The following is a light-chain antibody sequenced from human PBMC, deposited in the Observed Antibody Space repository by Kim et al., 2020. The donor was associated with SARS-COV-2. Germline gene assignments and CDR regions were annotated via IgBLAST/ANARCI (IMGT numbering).Light chain of an antibody. Sequence: VSPGQTARITCSGDVLAKQYVRWFQQKPGQAPVLVIYKDTERPSGIPERFSGSTSGTTVTLTISGAQIDDEADYYCYSAADNIRVFGGGTQLTVL. J-gene: IGLJ3*02. CDR3: YSAADNIRV. CDR1: VLAKQY. V-gene: IGLV3-27*01. CDR2: KDT.